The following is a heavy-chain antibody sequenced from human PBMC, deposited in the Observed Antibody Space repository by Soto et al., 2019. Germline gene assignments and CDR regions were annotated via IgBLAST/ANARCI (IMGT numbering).Heavy chain of an antibody. CDR3: TTSAGNSGSSVYYFDY. D-gene: IGHD1-26*01. CDR1: GFTFSNAW. V-gene: IGHV3-15*01. CDR2: IKSKTDGGTT. J-gene: IGHJ4*02. Sequence: GGSLRLYCAASGFTFSNAWMSWVRQAPGKGLEWVGRIKSKTDGGTTDYAAPVKGRFTISRDDSKNTLYLQMNSLKTEDTAVYYCTTSAGNSGSSVYYFDYWGQGTLVTVSS.